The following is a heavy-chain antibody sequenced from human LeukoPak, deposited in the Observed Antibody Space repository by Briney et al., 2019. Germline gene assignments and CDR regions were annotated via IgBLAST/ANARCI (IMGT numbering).Heavy chain of an antibody. Sequence: ASVKVSCEASGYTSTGYYMHWGRQAPGQGREGLGWINANSGGTNYAQKLQRRVTMTRDTSLSTAYLGLSRPRSSDRGVYYCARGAGMATIHKWRQGTLDTVSS. CDR2: INANSGGT. V-gene: IGHV1-2*02. CDR1: GYTSTGYY. J-gene: IGHJ4*02. CDR3: ARGAGMATIHK. D-gene: IGHD5-24*01.